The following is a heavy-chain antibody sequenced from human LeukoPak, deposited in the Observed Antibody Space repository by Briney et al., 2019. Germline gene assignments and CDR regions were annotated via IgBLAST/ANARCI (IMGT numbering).Heavy chain of an antibody. V-gene: IGHV1-18*01. CDR3: AYYYHKYFDY. CDR2: ISAYNGNT. D-gene: IGHD3-22*01. CDR1: GYTFTSYG. Sequence: ASVKVSCKASGYTFTSYGISWVRQAPGQGLEWMGWISAYNGNTNYAQKLQGRVTITADKSTSTAYMELSSLRSEDTAVYYCAYYYHKYFDYWGQGTLVTVSS. J-gene: IGHJ4*02.